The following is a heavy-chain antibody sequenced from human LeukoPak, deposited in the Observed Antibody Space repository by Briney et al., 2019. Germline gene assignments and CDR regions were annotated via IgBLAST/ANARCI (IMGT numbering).Heavy chain of an antibody. Sequence: PGGSLRLSCAASGFTFSSYAMSWVRQAPGKGLEWVSAISGSGGSTYYADSVKGRFTISRDNSKNTLYLQMNSLRAEDTAVYYCAKDLFTIAAAGKRVEGYFDYWGQGTLVTVSS. D-gene: IGHD6-13*01. CDR3: AKDLFTIAAAGKRVEGYFDY. J-gene: IGHJ4*02. CDR1: GFTFSSYA. CDR2: ISGSGGST. V-gene: IGHV3-23*01.